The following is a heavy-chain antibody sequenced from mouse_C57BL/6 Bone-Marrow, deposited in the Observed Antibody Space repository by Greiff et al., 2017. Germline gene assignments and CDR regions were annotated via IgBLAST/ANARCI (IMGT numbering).Heavy chain of an antibody. D-gene: IGHD2-2*01. CDR1: GYTFTTYP. J-gene: IGHJ3*01. CDR3: ARGGYDGSWFAY. V-gene: IGHV1-47*01. Sequence: QVQLQQSGAELVKPGASVKMSCKASGYTFTTYPIEWMKQNHGKSLEWIGNFHTYNDDTKYNEKFKGKATLTVEKSSSPVYLGLSLLASEDSAVYYCARGGYDGSWFAYWGQGTLVTVSA. CDR2: FHTYNDDT.